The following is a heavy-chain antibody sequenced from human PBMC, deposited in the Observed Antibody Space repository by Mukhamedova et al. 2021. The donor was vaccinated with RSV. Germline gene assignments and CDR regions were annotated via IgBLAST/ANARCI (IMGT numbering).Heavy chain of an antibody. V-gene: IGHV4-59*01. J-gene: IGHJ4*02. D-gene: IGHD4-17*01. Sequence: GLEWIGYISYSGSTDYSPSLKSRVAISIDTSKNEFSLKRTSVTAADTAVYYCARVTTGWSTSDHWGQGALVTVSS. CDR3: ARVTTGWSTSDH. CDR2: ISYSGST.